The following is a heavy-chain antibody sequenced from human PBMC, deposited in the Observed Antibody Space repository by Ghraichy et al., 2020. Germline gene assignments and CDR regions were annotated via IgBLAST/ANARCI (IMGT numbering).Heavy chain of an antibody. CDR3: AKEGGIVGGRDY. Sequence: GGSLRLSCAASGFTFSTYAMSWVRQAPGKGLEWVSAISGNGRRTFYADSVKGRFTISRDNSKNTLYLQMNSLRAEDTALYYCAKEGGIVGGRDYWGQGTHVTVSS. J-gene: IGHJ4*02. CDR1: GFTFSTYA. CDR2: ISGNGRRT. V-gene: IGHV3-23*01. D-gene: IGHD1-26*01.